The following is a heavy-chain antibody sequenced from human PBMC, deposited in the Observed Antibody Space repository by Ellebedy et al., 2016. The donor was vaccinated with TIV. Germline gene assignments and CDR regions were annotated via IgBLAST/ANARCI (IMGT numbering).Heavy chain of an antibody. V-gene: IGHV3-7*01. Sequence: GGSLRLSXAASGFTFSSYWMSWVRQAPGKGLEWVANIKQDGSEKYYVDSVKGRFTISRDNAKNSLYLQMNSLRAEDTAVYYCARDKSWGVDAFDIWGQGTMVTVSS. CDR3: ARDKSWGVDAFDI. J-gene: IGHJ3*02. D-gene: IGHD3-16*01. CDR2: IKQDGSEK. CDR1: GFTFSSYW.